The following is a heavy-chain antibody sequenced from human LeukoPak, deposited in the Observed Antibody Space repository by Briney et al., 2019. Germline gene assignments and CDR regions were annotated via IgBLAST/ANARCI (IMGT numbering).Heavy chain of an antibody. CDR3: ARGRGIAVAGNFDY. J-gene: IGHJ4*02. D-gene: IGHD6-13*01. CDR1: GGSFSGYY. CDR2: INHSGST. Sequence: SETLSLTCAVYGGSFSGYYWSWIRQPPGKGLEWVGEINHSGSTNYHPSLKRRVTISVATSKDQFSLKLSSVTAADTAVYHCARGRGIAVAGNFDYWGQGTLVTVSS. V-gene: IGHV4-34*01.